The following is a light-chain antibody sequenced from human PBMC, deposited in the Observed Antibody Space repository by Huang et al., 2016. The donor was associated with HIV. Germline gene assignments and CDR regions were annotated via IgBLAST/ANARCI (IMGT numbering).Light chain of an antibody. CDR1: QSVGNNF. Sequence: IVLTQSHGTLSLSPGDRATLSCRASQSVGNNFLAWYQQKPGQAPRLLIYGASSRATGIPDRFSGSGSGTDFTLTISRLEPEDFAVYYCHQYDSSHTFGGGTKVEMK. CDR2: GAS. J-gene: IGKJ4*01. CDR3: HQYDSSHT. V-gene: IGKV3-20*01.